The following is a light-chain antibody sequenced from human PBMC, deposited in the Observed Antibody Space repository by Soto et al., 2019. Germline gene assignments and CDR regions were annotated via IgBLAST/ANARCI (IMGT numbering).Light chain of an antibody. Sequence: IVMTQSPASLTVSLVERATINCKSSQTVFTGSNNKNYLAWYQHKPGQAPKLLMYWATARESGVPDRFRGSGFGTEFTLTITSVQAEDVAVYYCHQYFTLPSFGGGTKV. CDR2: WAT. J-gene: IGKJ4*01. V-gene: IGKV4-1*01. CDR1: QTVFTGSNNKNY. CDR3: HQYFTLPS.